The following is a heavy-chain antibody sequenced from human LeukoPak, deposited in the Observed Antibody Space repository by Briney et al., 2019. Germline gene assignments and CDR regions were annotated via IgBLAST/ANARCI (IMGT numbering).Heavy chain of an antibody. CDR2: IKKDGSEK. CDR3: ARDLSGVAGYTYGRGIDY. Sequence: GGSLRLSCAASGFTLSTYWMSWVRQAPGKGLEWVANIKKDGSEKYYVDSVEGRFTISRDNAKTSLYLQMNSLRAEDTAVYYCARDLSGVAGYTYGRGIDYWGQGTLVTVSS. D-gene: IGHD5-18*01. CDR1: GFTLSTYW. J-gene: IGHJ4*02. V-gene: IGHV3-7*01.